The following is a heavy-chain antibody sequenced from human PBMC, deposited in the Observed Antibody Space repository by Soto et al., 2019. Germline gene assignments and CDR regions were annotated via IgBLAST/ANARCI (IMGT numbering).Heavy chain of an antibody. CDR1: GGSISSYY. Sequence: PSETLSLTCTVSGGSISSYYWSWIRQPPGKGLEWIGYIYYSGSTNYNPSLKSRVTISVDTSKNQFSLKLSSVTAADTAVYYCARSRDDYDILTGYYARTWFDPWGQGTLVTVSS. D-gene: IGHD3-9*01. V-gene: IGHV4-59*01. CDR2: IYYSGST. CDR3: ARSRDDYDILTGYYARTWFDP. J-gene: IGHJ5*02.